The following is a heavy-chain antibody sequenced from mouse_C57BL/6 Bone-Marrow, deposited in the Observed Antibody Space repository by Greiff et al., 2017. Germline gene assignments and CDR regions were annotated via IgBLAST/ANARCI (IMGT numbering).Heavy chain of an antibody. CDR2: INYDGSST. CDR3: ASLSSFYAMDY. CDR1: GFTFSDYY. Sequence: EVQVVESEGGLVQPGSSMKLSCTASGFTFSDYYMAWVRQVPEKGLEWVANINYDGSSTYYLDSLKSRFIISRDNAKNILYLQMSSLKSEDTATYYCASLSSFYAMDYWGQGTSVTVSS. D-gene: IGHD1-1*01. J-gene: IGHJ4*01. V-gene: IGHV5-16*01.